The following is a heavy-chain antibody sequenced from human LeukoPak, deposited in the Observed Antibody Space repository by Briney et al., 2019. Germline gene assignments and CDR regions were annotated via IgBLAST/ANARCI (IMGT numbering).Heavy chain of an antibody. CDR2: INPNSGGT. CDR3: ARVGGGLYGFLTGYDY. Sequence: GASVKVSCKASGYTFTGYYMHWVRQAPGQGLEWMGWINPNSGGTNYAQKFQGRVTMTRDTSISTAYMELRSLSSDDTAVYYCARVGGGLYGFLTGYDYWGQGTLVTVSS. J-gene: IGHJ4*02. D-gene: IGHD3-9*01. V-gene: IGHV1-2*02. CDR1: GYTFTGYY.